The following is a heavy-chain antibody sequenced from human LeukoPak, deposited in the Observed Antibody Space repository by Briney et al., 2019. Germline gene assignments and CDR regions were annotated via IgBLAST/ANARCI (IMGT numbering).Heavy chain of an antibody. CDR3: ASYEYSSGWNDACDI. CDR1: GGTFSSYA. Sequence: GASVKVSCKASGGTFSSYAISWVRQAPGQGLEWMGRIIPILGIANYAQKFQGRVTITADKSTSTAYMELSSLRSEDTAVYYCASYEYSSGWNDACDIWGQGTIDSVFS. D-gene: IGHD6-19*01. CDR2: IIPILGIA. J-gene: IGHJ3*02. V-gene: IGHV1-69*04.